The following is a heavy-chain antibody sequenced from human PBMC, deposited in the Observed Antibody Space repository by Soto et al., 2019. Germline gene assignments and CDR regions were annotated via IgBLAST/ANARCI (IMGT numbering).Heavy chain of an antibody. CDR3: ARERPDGARLAP. CDR1: GGSISSGDYY. J-gene: IGHJ5*02. V-gene: IGHV4-30-4*01. D-gene: IGHD6-6*01. Sequence: QVQLQESGPGLVKPSQTLSITCTVSGGSISSGDYYWSWLRQPPGKGLEWIGYIHHSGSTYYNPALKSRVTRSVNTSTTHSPLKLRSVTAADTAVYYCARERPDGARLAPWGQGTLVSVSS. CDR2: IHHSGST.